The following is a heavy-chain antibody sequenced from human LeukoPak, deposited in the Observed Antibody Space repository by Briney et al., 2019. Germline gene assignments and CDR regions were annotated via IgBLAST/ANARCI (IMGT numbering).Heavy chain of an antibody. CDR3: ASLTVTQPRGMDV. D-gene: IGHD4-11*01. J-gene: IGHJ6*02. Sequence: SETLSLTCTVSGGSISSGDYYWSWIRQPPGKGLEWIGYIYYSGSTYYNPSLKSRVTISVDTSKNQSSLKLSSVTAADTAVYYCASLTVTQPRGMDVWGQGTTVTVSS. CDR2: IYYSGST. V-gene: IGHV4-30-4*01. CDR1: GGSISSGDYY.